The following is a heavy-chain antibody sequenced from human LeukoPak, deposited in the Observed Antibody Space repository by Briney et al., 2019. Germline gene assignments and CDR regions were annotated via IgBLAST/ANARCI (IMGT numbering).Heavy chain of an antibody. CDR2: ISGSGGST. D-gene: IGHD6-13*01. Sequence: HPGGSLRLSCAASGFTFSSYAMSWVRQAPGKGLEWVSAISGSGGSTYYADSVKGRFTISRDNSKNTLYLQMNSLRAGDTAVYYCAKRGGELGLYYYYYYMDVWGKGTTVTVSS. CDR3: AKRGGELGLYYYYYYMDV. V-gene: IGHV3-23*01. CDR1: GFTFSSYA. J-gene: IGHJ6*03.